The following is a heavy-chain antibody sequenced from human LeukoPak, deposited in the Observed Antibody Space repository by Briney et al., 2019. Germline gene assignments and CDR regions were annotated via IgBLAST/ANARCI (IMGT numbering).Heavy chain of an antibody. V-gene: IGHV3-9*01. J-gene: IGHJ6*02. CDR2: ISANSANI. D-gene: IGHD2-2*01. CDR3: ARDFCTGCNSYFYGMDV. Sequence: GRSLRLSCAASGFTFDDYVMHWVRQAPGRGLEWVSGISANSANIGYADSVKGRFTLSRDNAKNSLYLQMNSLRTEDTALYYCARDFCTGCNSYFYGMDVWGRGTTVTVSS. CDR1: GFTFDDYV.